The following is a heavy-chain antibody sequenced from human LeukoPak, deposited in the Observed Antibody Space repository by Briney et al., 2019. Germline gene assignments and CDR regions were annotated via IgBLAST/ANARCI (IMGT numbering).Heavy chain of an antibody. CDR2: IYYSGST. J-gene: IGHJ4*02. Sequence: PSETLSLTCTVSGGSISSYYWSWIRQPPGKGLEWIGYIYYSGSTNYNASLTNRVTISVDTSKNQFSLKLSSVTAADTAVYYCASTLDPYSSSSAYFDYWGQGTLVTVSS. CDR1: GGSISSYY. D-gene: IGHD6-6*01. CDR3: ASTLDPYSSSSAYFDY. V-gene: IGHV4-59*08.